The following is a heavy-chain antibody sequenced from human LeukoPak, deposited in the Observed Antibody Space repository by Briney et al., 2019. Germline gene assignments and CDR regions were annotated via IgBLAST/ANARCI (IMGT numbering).Heavy chain of an antibody. Sequence: GGSLRLSCAASGFTFSSYWMHWVRQAPGKGLVWFSRINSDGSSTSYADSVKGRFTISRDNSKNTLYLQMNSLRAEDTAVYYCAKGDTYYDILTGYVYWGQGTLVTVSS. CDR1: GFTFSSYW. CDR3: AKGDTYYDILTGYVY. V-gene: IGHV3-74*01. D-gene: IGHD3-9*01. CDR2: INSDGSST. J-gene: IGHJ4*02.